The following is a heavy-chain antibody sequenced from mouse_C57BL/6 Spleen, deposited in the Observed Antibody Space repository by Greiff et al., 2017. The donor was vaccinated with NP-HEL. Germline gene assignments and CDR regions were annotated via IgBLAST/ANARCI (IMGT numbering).Heavy chain of an antibody. CDR3: ARHSVAVVNWYFDV. CDR1: GYTFTSYW. D-gene: IGHD1-1*01. Sequence: QVQLQQPGAELVKPGASVKLSCKASGYTFTSYWMQWVKQRPGQGLEWIGEIDPSDSYTNYNQKFKGKATLTVDTSSSTAYMQLSSLTSEDSAVYYCARHSVAVVNWYFDVWGTGTTVTVSS. V-gene: IGHV1-50*01. J-gene: IGHJ1*03. CDR2: IDPSDSYT.